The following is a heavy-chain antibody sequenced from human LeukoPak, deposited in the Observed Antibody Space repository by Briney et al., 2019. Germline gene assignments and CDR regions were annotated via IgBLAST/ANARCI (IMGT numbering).Heavy chain of an antibody. Sequence: SQTLSLTCAVSGGSISSGGYSWSWIRQPPGKGLEWIGYMYHSGSTYYNPSLKSRVTISVDRSKNQFSLKLSSVTAADTAVYYCARATSRVVILDYWGQGTLVTVSS. CDR3: ARATSRVVILDY. CDR1: GGSISSGGYS. D-gene: IGHD3-3*01. V-gene: IGHV4-30-2*01. CDR2: MYHSGST. J-gene: IGHJ4*02.